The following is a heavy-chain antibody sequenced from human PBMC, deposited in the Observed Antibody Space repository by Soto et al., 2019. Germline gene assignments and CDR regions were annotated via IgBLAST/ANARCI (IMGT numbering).Heavy chain of an antibody. J-gene: IGHJ5*02. CDR3: AKFEGELSSDNWFDR. CDR2: IYTGGST. D-gene: IGHD3-16*02. Sequence: EVQLVESGGGLVQPGGSLRLSCTVAGITVSSNYMSWVRQAPGTGLEWVSVIYTGGSTYYADSVKGRFTISRDNSKNTLYLQMNSLRAEDTAVYYCAKFEGELSSDNWFDRWGQGTLVTVSS. V-gene: IGHV3-66*01. CDR1: GITVSSNY.